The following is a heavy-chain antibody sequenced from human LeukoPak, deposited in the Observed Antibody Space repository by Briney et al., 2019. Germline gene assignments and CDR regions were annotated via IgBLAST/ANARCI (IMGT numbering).Heavy chain of an antibody. CDR3: AKGRGPYYDSTVYSDYFDY. Sequence: GGSLRLSCAASGFTFSSCDMSWLRQSPGKGLEWISAISGGDGSTYYADSVKGRFTISRDNSKNTLFLQMNSLRAEDTALYYCAKGRGPYYDSTVYSDYFDYWGQGTLVTVSS. CDR1: GFTFSSCD. V-gene: IGHV3-23*01. D-gene: IGHD3-22*01. CDR2: ISGGDGST. J-gene: IGHJ4*02.